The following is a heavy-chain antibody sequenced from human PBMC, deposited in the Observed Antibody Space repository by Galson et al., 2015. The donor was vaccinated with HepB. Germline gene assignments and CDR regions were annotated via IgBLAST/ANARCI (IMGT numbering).Heavy chain of an antibody. CDR1: GFTFSDYA. D-gene: IGHD3-16*02. Sequence: SLRLSCAASGFTFSDYAMGWVRQAPGQGLQWLSSITASGGTTFYADSVKGRFTISRDNSKNILYLRIDGLRTEDTAVYHCAKAVTSVWGNYRGNYFDHWGRGTLVPVSS. CDR2: ITASGGTT. V-gene: IGHV3-23*01. J-gene: IGHJ4*02. CDR3: AKAVTSVWGNYRGNYFDH.